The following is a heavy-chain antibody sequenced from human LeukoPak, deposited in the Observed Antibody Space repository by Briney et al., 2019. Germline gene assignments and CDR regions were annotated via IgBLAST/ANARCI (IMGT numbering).Heavy chain of an antibody. J-gene: IGHJ6*02. CDR3: AKDVGINSHYYYGMDV. Sequence: GRSLRLSCAASGFTFDDYAMHWVRQAPGKGLEWVSGISWNSGSIGYADSVKGRFTISRDNAKNSLYLQMNSLRAEDTALYYRAKDVGINSHYYYGMDVWGQGTTVTVSS. CDR1: GFTFDDYA. CDR2: ISWNSGSI. D-gene: IGHD1-26*01. V-gene: IGHV3-9*01.